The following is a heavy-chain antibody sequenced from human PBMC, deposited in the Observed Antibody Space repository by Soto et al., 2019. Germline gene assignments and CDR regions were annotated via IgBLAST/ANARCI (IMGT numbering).Heavy chain of an antibody. V-gene: IGHV3-33*01. J-gene: IGHJ4*02. CDR1: GFTFSSYG. CDR3: ARDQAMVRGAFDY. D-gene: IGHD3-10*01. CDR2: IWYDGSNK. Sequence: QVQLVESGGGVVQPGRSLRLSCAVSGFTFSSYGMHWVRQAPGKGLEWVAVIWYDGSNKYYADSVKGRFTISRDNSKNTLYLQMNSLRAEDTAVYYCARDQAMVRGAFDYWGQGTLVTVSS.